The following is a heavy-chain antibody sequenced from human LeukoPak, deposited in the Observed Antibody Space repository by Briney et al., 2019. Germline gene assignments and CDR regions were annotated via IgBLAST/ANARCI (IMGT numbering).Heavy chain of an antibody. J-gene: IGHJ3*02. CDR3: ARGESRAFDI. Sequence: GGSLGLSCAASGFSVSKTHMSWVRQAPGKGLDWVSVIYSGGTTYYADSVKGRFTISRDNSKNTLHLHMNTLRAEDTAVYYCARGESRAFDIWGQGTLVTVSS. CDR2: IYSGGTT. V-gene: IGHV3-66*01. CDR1: GFSVSKTH.